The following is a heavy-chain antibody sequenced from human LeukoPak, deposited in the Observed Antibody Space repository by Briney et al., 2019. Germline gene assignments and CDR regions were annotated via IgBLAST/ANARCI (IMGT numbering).Heavy chain of an antibody. J-gene: IGHJ4*02. D-gene: IGHD3-3*01. V-gene: IGHV3-30-3*01. CDR3: ARGPKSLRYVECLLF. CDR1: GFTFGQYA. Sequence: EAGGSLRLSCVVSGFTFGQYAMHWVRQTPGKGLEWVAVISYDGSNKYHADSVKGRFTISRDNSKNTLFLHMNMLRPDDTAVYYCARGPKSLRYVECLLFWGQGTLVTVSS. CDR2: ISYDGSNK.